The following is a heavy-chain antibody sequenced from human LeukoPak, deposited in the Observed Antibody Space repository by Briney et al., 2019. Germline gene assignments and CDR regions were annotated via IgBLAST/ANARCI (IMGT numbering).Heavy chain of an antibody. CDR3: ARHVAISGPYDASDI. D-gene: IGHD3-3*02. Sequence: SETLSLTCTVSGDSISSYYWSWIRQPPGKGLEWIGYIYYSGGTDYNPSLKSRVTISVDTSKNQFSLKLRSVTAADTAVYYCARHVAISGPYDASDIWGQGTVVTVSP. V-gene: IGHV4-59*08. J-gene: IGHJ3*02. CDR1: GDSISSYY. CDR2: IYYSGGT.